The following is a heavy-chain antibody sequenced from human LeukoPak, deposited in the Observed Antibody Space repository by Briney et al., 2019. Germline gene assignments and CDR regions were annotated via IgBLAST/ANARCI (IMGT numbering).Heavy chain of an antibody. Sequence: GGSLRLSCAASGFTFSNYGMHWVRQAPGKGLEWVAFIRFDGTSKFYADSVKARFTISRDNSQNTVSLQVNNLRAEDTAVYYCARDREGYQLPQMRYYYYMDVWGKGTTVTISS. CDR3: ARDREGYQLPQMRYYYYMDV. J-gene: IGHJ6*03. D-gene: IGHD2-2*01. V-gene: IGHV3-30*02. CDR1: GFTFSNYG. CDR2: IRFDGTSK.